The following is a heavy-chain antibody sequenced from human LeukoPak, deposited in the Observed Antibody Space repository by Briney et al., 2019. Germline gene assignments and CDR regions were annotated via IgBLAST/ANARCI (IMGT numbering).Heavy chain of an antibody. V-gene: IGHV3-30-3*01. CDR1: GFTFSSYA. CDR2: ITYDGSNK. J-gene: IGHJ4*02. Sequence: PGGSLRLSCAASGFTFSSYAMHWVRQAPGKGLEWVAVITYDGSNKYYADSVKGRFTISRNNSKNTLYLQMNSQKPEDTALYHCARDSLTALDYWGQGTLVTVSS. CDR3: ARDSLTALDY. D-gene: IGHD2-21*02.